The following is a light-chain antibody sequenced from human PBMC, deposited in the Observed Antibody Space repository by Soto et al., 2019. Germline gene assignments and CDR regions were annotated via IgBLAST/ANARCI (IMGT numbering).Light chain of an antibody. V-gene: IGKV3-20*01. CDR2: GAS. J-gene: IGKJ1*01. CDR1: QSVSSSY. Sequence: TQSPGTLSLYPGERATLSCRASQSVSSSYLAWYQQKPGQAPRLLIYGASSRATGIPDRFSGSGSGTDFTLTISRLEPEDFAVYYCQQYGSSPCTFGQGTKVDIK. CDR3: QQYGSSPCT.